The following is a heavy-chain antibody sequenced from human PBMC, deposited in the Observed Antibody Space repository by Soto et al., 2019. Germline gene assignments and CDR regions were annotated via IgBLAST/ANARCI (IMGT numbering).Heavy chain of an antibody. V-gene: IGHV3-66*01. D-gene: IGHD3-22*01. CDR1: GFTVSSNY. Sequence: GGSLRLSCAASGFTVSSNYMSWVRQAPGKGLEWVSVIYSGGSTYYADSVKGRFTISRDNSKNTLYLQMNSLRAEDTAVYYCAREEGDSGGYYQYYFDYWGQGTLVTVSS. CDR2: IYSGGST. CDR3: AREEGDSGGYYQYYFDY. J-gene: IGHJ4*02.